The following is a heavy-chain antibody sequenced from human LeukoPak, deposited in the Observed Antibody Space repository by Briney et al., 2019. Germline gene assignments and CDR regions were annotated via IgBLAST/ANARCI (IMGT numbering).Heavy chain of an antibody. CDR1: GGSFSGYY. CDR3: ARGGPATYYYGSSGYLEMVY. V-gene: IGHV4-34*01. Sequence: SETLSLTCAVYGGSFSGYYWSWIRQPPGKGLEWIGEINHSGSTNYNPSLKSRVTISVDTSKNQFPLKLSSVTAADTAVYYCARGGPATYYYGSSGYLEMVYWGQGTLVTVSS. D-gene: IGHD3-22*01. CDR2: INHSGST. J-gene: IGHJ4*02.